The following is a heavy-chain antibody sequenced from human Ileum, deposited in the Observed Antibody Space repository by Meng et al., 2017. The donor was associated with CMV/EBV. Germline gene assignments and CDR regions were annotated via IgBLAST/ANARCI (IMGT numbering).Heavy chain of an antibody. CDR1: GFTVSSNY. V-gene: IGHV3-53*01. Sequence: GESLKISCAASGFTVSSNYMSWVRQAPGKGLEWVSVIYSGGSTYYADFVKGRFTISRDNSKNTLYLQMNSLRAEDTAVYYCAKAVGATAFWDYWGQGTLVTVSS. CDR2: IYSGGST. D-gene: IGHD1-26*01. J-gene: IGHJ4*02. CDR3: AKAVGATAFWDY.